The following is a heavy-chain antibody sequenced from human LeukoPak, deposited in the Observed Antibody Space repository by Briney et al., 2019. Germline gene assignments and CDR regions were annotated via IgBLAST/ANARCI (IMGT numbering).Heavy chain of an antibody. CDR3: ARIRGHDAFDI. V-gene: IGHV4-30-2*01. CDR1: GGSISSGGYY. CDR2: IYHSGST. J-gene: IGHJ3*02. Sequence: SETLSLTCTVSGGSISSGGYYWSWIRQPPGKGLEWIGYIYHSGSTYYNPSLKSRVTISVDRSKNQFSLKLSSVTAADTAVYYCARIRGHDAFDIWGQGTMVTVSS.